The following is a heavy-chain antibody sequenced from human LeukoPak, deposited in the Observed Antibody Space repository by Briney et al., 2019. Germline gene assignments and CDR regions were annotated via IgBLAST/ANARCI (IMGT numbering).Heavy chain of an antibody. V-gene: IGHV4-34*01. CDR3: ARGPGYSTVVYYFDY. J-gene: IGHJ4*02. D-gene: IGHD5-12*01. CDR2: INHSGGT. Sequence: SETLSLTCAVYGGSFSGYYWSWIRQPPGKGLEWIGEINHSGGTNYNPSLKSRVTISVDTSKNQFSLKLSSVTAADTAVYYCARGPGYSTVVYYFDYWGQGTLVTVSS. CDR1: GGSFSGYY.